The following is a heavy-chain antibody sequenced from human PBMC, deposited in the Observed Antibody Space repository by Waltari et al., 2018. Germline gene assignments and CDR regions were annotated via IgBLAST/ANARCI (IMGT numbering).Heavy chain of an antibody. CDR2: VGGDWAAP. CDR3: ATLYSDYADY. CDR1: RFPFSRYA. D-gene: IGHD4-4*01. Sequence: EVHLLESGGDLVHPGGSLRLSCAASRFPFSRYAMNWVRQAPGRGLEWVERVGGDWAAPMYADSVKGRLTISRDNSKTTLYLQMNSLRVEDTAVYYCATLYSDYADYWGQGTLVTVSS. V-gene: IGHV3-23*01. J-gene: IGHJ4*02.